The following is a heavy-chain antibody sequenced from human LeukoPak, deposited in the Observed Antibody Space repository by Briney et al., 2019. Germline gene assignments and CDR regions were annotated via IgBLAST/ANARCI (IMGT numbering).Heavy chain of an antibody. J-gene: IGHJ4*02. Sequence: GESLKISCAASGFTFSNYATSWVRQAPGKGLEWISGINWNGRSRGYADSVKGRFTISRDNAKNSLYLEMNSLRAEDTALYFCARPLGITGTTPFDFWGQGTRVTVSS. CDR1: GFTFSNYA. D-gene: IGHD1-7*01. V-gene: IGHV3-20*04. CDR3: ARPLGITGTTPFDF. CDR2: INWNGRSR.